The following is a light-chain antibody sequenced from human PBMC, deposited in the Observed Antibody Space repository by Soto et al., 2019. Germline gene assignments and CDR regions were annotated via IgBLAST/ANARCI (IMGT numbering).Light chain of an antibody. CDR2: SAS. CDR3: QQTFRTPHT. Sequence: DIQMTQSPASLSASVGARVTIPCRAGQPIGSYLNWYQQKPGAAPKLLIYSASTLQSGVPSRFSGSGFGTDYTLTISSLQPADFAVYYCQQTFRTPHTFGQGTKLDIE. CDR1: QPIGSY. J-gene: IGKJ2*01. V-gene: IGKV1-39*01.